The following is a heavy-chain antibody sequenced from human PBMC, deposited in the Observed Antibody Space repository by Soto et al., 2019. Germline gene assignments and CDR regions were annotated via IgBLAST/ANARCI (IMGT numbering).Heavy chain of an antibody. Sequence: QVQLVQSGAEVKKPGSSVKVSCKASGGTFSSYAISWVRHAPGQGLEWMGGIIPIFGTANYAQKFQGRVTITADESTSTAYMELSSLRSEDTAVDYCARHYDDSSGYYYYYGMDVWGQGTTVTVSS. V-gene: IGHV1-69*12. J-gene: IGHJ6*02. D-gene: IGHD3-22*01. CDR3: ARHYDDSSGYYYYYGMDV. CDR1: GGTFSSYA. CDR2: IIPIFGTA.